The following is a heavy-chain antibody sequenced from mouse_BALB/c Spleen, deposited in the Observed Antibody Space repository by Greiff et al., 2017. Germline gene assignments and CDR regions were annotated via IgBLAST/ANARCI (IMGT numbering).Heavy chain of an antibody. Sequence: EVKVEESGGGLVQPGGSMKLSCVASGFTFSNYWMNWVRQSPEKGLEWVAEIRLKSNNYATHYAESVKGRFTISRDDSKSSVYLQMNNLRAEDTGIYYCTRAYYRYDDYFDYWGQGTTLTVSS. CDR2: IRLKSNNYAT. J-gene: IGHJ2*01. D-gene: IGHD2-14*01. V-gene: IGHV6-6*02. CDR3: TRAYYRYDDYFDY. CDR1: GFTFSNYW.